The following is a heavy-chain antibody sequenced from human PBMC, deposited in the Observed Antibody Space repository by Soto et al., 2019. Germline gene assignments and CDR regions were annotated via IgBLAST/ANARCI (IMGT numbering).Heavy chain of an antibody. V-gene: IGHV3-23*01. D-gene: IGHD6-13*01. CDR1: GFTFTSYA. Sequence: EVQLLESGGGLVQPGGSLRLSCAASGFTFTSYAMSWVRQAPGKGLEWVSAISGSGGSTYYADSVKGRFTISRDNSENTLYLQMNSLRAEDTAVYYCAQFSGSSWKPFDYWGQGTLVTVSS. J-gene: IGHJ4*02. CDR2: ISGSGGST. CDR3: AQFSGSSWKPFDY.